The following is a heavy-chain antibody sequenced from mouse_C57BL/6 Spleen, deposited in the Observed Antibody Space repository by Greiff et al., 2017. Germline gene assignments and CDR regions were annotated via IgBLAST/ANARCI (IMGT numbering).Heavy chain of an antibody. J-gene: IGHJ3*01. Sequence: VQLQQSGAELVRPGTSVKVSCKASGYAFTNYLIEWVKQRPGQGLEWIGVINPGSGGTTYNEKFKGKATLTADKSSSTAYMQRSSLTSEDSAVYFCARPVYYDYDGGFAYWGQGTLVTVSA. CDR2: INPGSGGT. CDR3: ARPVYYDYDGGFAY. V-gene: IGHV1-54*01. D-gene: IGHD2-4*01. CDR1: GYAFTNYL.